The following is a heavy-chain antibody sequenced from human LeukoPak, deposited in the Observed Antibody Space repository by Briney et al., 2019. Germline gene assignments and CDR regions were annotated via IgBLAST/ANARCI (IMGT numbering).Heavy chain of an antibody. V-gene: IGHV1-18*01. CDR2: ISAYNGNT. J-gene: IGHJ6*02. CDR3: ARDGYSSSWYLYYYYYGMDV. D-gene: IGHD6-13*01. Sequence: ASVKVSCKASGYTFTSYGISWVRQAPGQGLEWMGWISAYNGNTNYAQKLQGRVTMATDTSTSTAYMELRSLRSDDTAVYYCARDGYSSSWYLYYYYYGMDVWGQGTTVTVSS. CDR1: GYTFTSYG.